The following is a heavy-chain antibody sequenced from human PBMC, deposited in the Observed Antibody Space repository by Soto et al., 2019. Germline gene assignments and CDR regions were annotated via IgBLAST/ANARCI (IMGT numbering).Heavy chain of an antibody. CDR3: ATPQDYVDCLDS. CDR2: INGGSGNT. CDR1: GYTVTRYN. Sequence: QVQFVQSGAEVKKPGASVKVSCKTPGYTVTRYNIHWVRQAPGKRLEWMGWINGGSGNTRYSQKFQGRLTLTRDTPGNTAYRELNSLISEDTAVYYCATPQDYVDCLDSWGQGTLVTVSS. V-gene: IGHV1-3*01. D-gene: IGHD3-9*01. J-gene: IGHJ4*02.